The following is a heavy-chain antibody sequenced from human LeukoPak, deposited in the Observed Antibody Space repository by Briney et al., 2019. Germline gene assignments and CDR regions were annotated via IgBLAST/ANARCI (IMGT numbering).Heavy chain of an antibody. D-gene: IGHD6-13*01. J-gene: IGHJ4*02. V-gene: IGHV3-30*18. CDR2: ISYDGSNK. CDR1: GFTFSSYG. Sequence: GGSLRLSCAASGFTFSSYGMHWVRQAPGKGLEWVAVISYDGSNKYYADSVKGRFTISRDNSKNTLYLQMNSLRAEDTAVYYCAKDGYSSPGYWGQGTLVTVSS. CDR3: AKDGYSSPGY.